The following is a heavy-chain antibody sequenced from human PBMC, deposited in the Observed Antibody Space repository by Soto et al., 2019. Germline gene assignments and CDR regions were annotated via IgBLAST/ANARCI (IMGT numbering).Heavy chain of an antibody. CDR1: GYTFTSYT. Sequence: QVQLVQSGAEVKKPGASVKVSCKASGYTFTSYTMHWVRQAPGQRLEWMGWINAGNGNTKYSQKFQGRVTITRDTSASTAYMDLSSLRSEDTAVYYCVYGSGSYYIFGYWGQGTLVTVSS. V-gene: IGHV1-3*01. CDR3: VYGSGSYYIFGY. CDR2: INAGNGNT. J-gene: IGHJ4*02. D-gene: IGHD3-10*01.